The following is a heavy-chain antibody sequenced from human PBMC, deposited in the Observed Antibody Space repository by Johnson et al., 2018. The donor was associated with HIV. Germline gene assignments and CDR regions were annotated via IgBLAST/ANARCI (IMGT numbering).Heavy chain of an antibody. CDR3: AKENPFGGDYAAFDM. J-gene: IGHJ3*02. CDR2: MWYDGSNK. CDR1: GFTFSTYG. Sequence: VQLVESGGGVVQPGRSLRLSCAASGFTFSTYGMHWVRQAPGKGLEWVAVMWYDGSNKYYADSVKGRFTISRDNSKNTLYLQMKSLRPEDTSIYYCAKENPFGGDYAAFDMWGQGTMVTVSS. D-gene: IGHD4-17*01. V-gene: IGHV3-30*18.